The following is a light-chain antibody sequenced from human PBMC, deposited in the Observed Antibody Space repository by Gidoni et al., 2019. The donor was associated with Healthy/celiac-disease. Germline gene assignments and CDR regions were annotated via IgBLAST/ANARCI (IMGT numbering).Light chain of an antibody. CDR2: GAS. Sequence: VLTQSPGTLSLSPGERATLSCRASQSVSSSYLAWYQQKPGQAPRLLIYGASSRATGIPDRFSGSGSGTDFTLTISRLEPEDFAVYYCQQYGSSPTTFGQGTKLEIK. J-gene: IGKJ2*01. CDR1: QSVSSSY. CDR3: QQYGSSPTT. V-gene: IGKV3-20*01.